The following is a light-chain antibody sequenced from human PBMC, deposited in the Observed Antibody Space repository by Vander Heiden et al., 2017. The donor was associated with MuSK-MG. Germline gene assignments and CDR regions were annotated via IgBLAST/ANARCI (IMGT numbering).Light chain of an antibody. V-gene: IGKV3-11*01. CDR2: ETS. CDR1: ENIRKS. CDR3: LHRGSRLFT. Sequence: EVVLTQSPASLSLSPGDRATLSCRASENIRKSVGWLQQRPGQAPRLLIYETSNRAIGIPARFSGSGSGTVFTLSISSLEPEDFAVYFCLHRGSRLFTFGPGT. J-gene: IGKJ3*01.